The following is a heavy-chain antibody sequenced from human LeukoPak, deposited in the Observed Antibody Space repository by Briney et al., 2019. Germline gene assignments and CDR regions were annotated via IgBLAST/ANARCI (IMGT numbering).Heavy chain of an antibody. J-gene: IGHJ6*02. CDR1: GFSFSLYG. Sequence: PGRSLRLSCAASGFSFSLYGMHWVRQAPGKGLEWVALISYEGSAEYYPDSVKGRFTISRDNSKNTLYLQMNSLGGEDTAVYYCAKVPHDYGINSADDYGMDVWGQGTTVTVSS. CDR3: AKVPHDYGINSADDYGMDV. V-gene: IGHV3-30*18. D-gene: IGHD4-17*01. CDR2: ISYEGSAE.